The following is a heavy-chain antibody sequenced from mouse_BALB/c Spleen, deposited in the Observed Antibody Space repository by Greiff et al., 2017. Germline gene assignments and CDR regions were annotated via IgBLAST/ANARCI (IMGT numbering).Heavy chain of an antibody. J-gene: IGHJ2*01. CDR1: GFTFSSYA. Sequence: EVKLVESGGGLVKPGGSLKLSCAASGFTFSSYAMSWVRQTPEKRLEWVASISSGGSTYYPDSVKGRFTISRDNARNILYLQMSSLRSEDTAMYYCARASYDYGSFDYWGQGTTLTVSS. D-gene: IGHD2-4*01. V-gene: IGHV5-6-5*01. CDR3: ARASYDYGSFDY. CDR2: ISSGGST.